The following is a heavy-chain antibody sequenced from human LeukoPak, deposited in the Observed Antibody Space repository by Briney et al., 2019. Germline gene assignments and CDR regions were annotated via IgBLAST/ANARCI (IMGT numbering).Heavy chain of an antibody. CDR1: GFTFSDHY. CDR2: ISSSSSYI. D-gene: IGHD3-16*01. J-gene: IGHJ4*02. CDR3: AREGGGFDY. V-gene: IGHV3-21*01. Sequence: GGSLRLSCAASGFTFSDHYMNWIRQAPGKGLEWVSSISSSSSYIYYADSVKGRFTISRDNAKNSLYLQMNSLRAEDTAVYYCAREGGGFDYWGQGTLVTVSS.